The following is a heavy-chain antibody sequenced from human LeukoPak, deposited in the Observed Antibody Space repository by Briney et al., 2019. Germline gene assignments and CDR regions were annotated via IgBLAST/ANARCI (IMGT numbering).Heavy chain of an antibody. CDR2: IYYSGST. D-gene: IGHD3-22*01. CDR3: ARGHPPIHYYDSSGYYRMVGAFDI. Sequence: SETLSLTCTVSGGSISSGGYYWSWIRQHPGKGLEWIGYIYYSGSTYYNPSLKSRVTISVDTSKNQFSLKLSSVTAADTAVYYCARGHPPIHYYDSSGYYRMVGAFDIWGQGTMVTVSS. V-gene: IGHV4-31*03. J-gene: IGHJ3*02. CDR1: GGSISSGGYY.